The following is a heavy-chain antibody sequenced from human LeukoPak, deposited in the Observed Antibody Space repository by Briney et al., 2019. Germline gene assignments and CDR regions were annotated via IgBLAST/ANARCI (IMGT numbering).Heavy chain of an antibody. D-gene: IGHD5/OR15-5a*01. Sequence: GSLRLSCAASGFTVSSNYMSWVRQAPGKGLEWIGSIYYSGSTYYDPSLKSRVTISVDTSKNQFSLKLSSVTAADTAVYYCARDSVPIRGFDPWGQGTLVTVSS. CDR1: GFTVSSNY. J-gene: IGHJ5*02. CDR3: ARDSVPIRGFDP. V-gene: IGHV4-39*07. CDR2: IYYSGST.